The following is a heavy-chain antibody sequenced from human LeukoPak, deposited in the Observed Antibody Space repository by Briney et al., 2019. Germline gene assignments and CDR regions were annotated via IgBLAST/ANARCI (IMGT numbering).Heavy chain of an antibody. CDR2: IYYSGST. V-gene: IGHV4-59*01. CDR1: GGSISSYY. D-gene: IGHD2-21*02. Sequence: PSETLSLTCTVSGGSISSYYWSWIRQPPGKGLEWIGYIYYSGSTNYNPSLKSRVTISVDTSKNQFSLKLSSVTAADTAVYYCARAVVVTDPFDYWGQGTLVTVSS. CDR3: ARAVVVTDPFDY. J-gene: IGHJ4*02.